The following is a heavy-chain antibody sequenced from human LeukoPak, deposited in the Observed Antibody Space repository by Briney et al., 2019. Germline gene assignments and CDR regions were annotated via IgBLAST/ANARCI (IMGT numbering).Heavy chain of an antibody. D-gene: IGHD3-10*01. J-gene: IGHJ4*02. V-gene: IGHV5-51*01. CDR2: IYPGDSDT. CDR1: GYSFTSYW. Sequence: GESLQISCKASGYSFTSYWIGCVRQMPAKGLEWMGIIYPGDSDTRYSPSFHGQVTISADKSISTAYLQWSSLRASDTAMYYCARHMATRTYYFDFWGQGTLVTVSS. CDR3: ARHMATRTYYFDF.